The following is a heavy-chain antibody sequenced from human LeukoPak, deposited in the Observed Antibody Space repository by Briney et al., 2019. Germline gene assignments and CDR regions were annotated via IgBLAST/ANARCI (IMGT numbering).Heavy chain of an antibody. CDR3: ARVRPFYSGSYYLGAFDI. CDR2: IYYSGST. D-gene: IGHD1-26*01. V-gene: IGHV4-39*07. Sequence: SETLSLTCTVSGGSIIRTDYYWGWIRQPPGKGLEWIGSIYYSGSTYYNPSLKSRVTISVDTSKNQFSLKLSSVTAADTAVYYCARVRPFYSGSYYLGAFDIWGQGTMVTVSS. J-gene: IGHJ3*02. CDR1: GGSIIRTDYY.